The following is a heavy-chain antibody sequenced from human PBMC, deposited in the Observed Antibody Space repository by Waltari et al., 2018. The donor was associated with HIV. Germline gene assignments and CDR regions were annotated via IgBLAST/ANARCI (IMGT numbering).Heavy chain of an antibody. CDR3: ARVLRPGRWGWFDP. V-gene: IGHV5-51*01. J-gene: IGHJ5*02. CDR2: KDPGDSDS. Sequence: EVQLVQSVAEVKKPGESLKISCKASGYTFINYWFGWVRQMPGKGLDWKAIKDPGDSDSRYNPSVQGQVTISAYESINTAYLQWSSLKASDTAMYYGARVLRPGRWGWFDPWGQGTLVSVSS. CDR1: GYTFINYW. D-gene: IGHD2-15*01.